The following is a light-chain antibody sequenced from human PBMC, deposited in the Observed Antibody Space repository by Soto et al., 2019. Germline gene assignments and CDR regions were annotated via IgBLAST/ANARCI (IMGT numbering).Light chain of an antibody. CDR2: AAS. V-gene: IGKV1-8*01. CDR1: QGISSY. J-gene: IGKJ2*01. Sequence: AIRMTQSPSSFSPSTGDRVTITCRASQGISSYLAWYQQKPGKAPKLLIYAASTLQSGVPSRFSGSGSGTDFTLTISCLQAEDFATYYCQQYYSYPSTFGQGTKLEIK. CDR3: QQYYSYPST.